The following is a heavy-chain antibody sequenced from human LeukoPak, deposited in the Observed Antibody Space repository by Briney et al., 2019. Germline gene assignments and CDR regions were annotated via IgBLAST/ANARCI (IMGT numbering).Heavy chain of an antibody. Sequence: GASVKVSCKASGGTFSSYAISWVRQAPGQGLEWMGGIIPIFGTANYAQKFQGRVTITADESTSTAYMELSSLRSEDTAVYYCVRDYDSSGYTFDYWGQGTLVTVSS. CDR3: VRDYDSSGYTFDY. J-gene: IGHJ4*02. D-gene: IGHD3-22*01. V-gene: IGHV1-69*13. CDR2: IIPIFGTA. CDR1: GGTFSSYA.